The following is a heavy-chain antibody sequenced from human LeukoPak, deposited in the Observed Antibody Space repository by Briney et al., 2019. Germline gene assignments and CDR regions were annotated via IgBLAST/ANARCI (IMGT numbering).Heavy chain of an antibody. Sequence: GASVKVSCKASGGTFSSYAISWVRQAPGQGLEWMGGIIPIFGTANYAQKFQGRVTITADESTSTAYMELSSLRSEDTAVYYCARDHGSGKPNWFDPWGQGTLVTVSS. CDR3: ARDHGSGKPNWFDP. D-gene: IGHD6-19*01. CDR2: IIPIFGTA. J-gene: IGHJ5*02. CDR1: GGTFSSYA. V-gene: IGHV1-69*13.